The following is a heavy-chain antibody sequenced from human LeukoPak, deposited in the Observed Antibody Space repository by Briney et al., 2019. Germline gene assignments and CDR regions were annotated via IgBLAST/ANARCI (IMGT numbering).Heavy chain of an antibody. J-gene: IGHJ5*02. CDR1: GDSISSYY. CDR2: IFYSGST. CDR3: ARRGYTTSGGHWFDP. V-gene: IGHV4-59*08. D-gene: IGHD5-12*01. Sequence: SEALSLTGSVSGDSISSYYWSWIRQPPGKGLEWIGYIFYSGSTIYNPSLRSRLTISVDTSKNQLSLKLTSVTAADTAVYYCARRGYTTSGGHWFDPWGQGTLVTVSS.